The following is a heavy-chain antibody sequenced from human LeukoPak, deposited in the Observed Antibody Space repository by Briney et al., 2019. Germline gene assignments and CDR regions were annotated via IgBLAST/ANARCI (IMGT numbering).Heavy chain of an antibody. CDR3: ARDRALYDSRRGYYYTEDDY. D-gene: IGHD3-22*01. CDR1: GFTVSSNY. V-gene: IGHV3-7*01. J-gene: IGHJ4*02. CDR2: INQDGSEK. Sequence: GGSLRLSCAASGFTVSSNYMSWVRQAPGKGLEWVANINQDGSEKYYVDSVKGRFSISRDSARSSLYLQMNTLRADDTAVYYCARDRALYDSRRGYYYTEDDYWGQGTLVTVSS.